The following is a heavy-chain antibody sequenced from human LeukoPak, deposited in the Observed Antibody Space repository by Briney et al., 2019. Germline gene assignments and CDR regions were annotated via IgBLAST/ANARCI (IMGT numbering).Heavy chain of an antibody. J-gene: IGHJ4*02. V-gene: IGHV3-33*01. Sequence: GGSLRLSCAAPGFTFSSYGMHWVRQAPGEGLEWVAVIWSDGNNKYCADSVKGRFTISRDNSKNTLYLQMNGLRAEDTAVYYCARELKYASGSDNAPLGYWGQGTLVTVSS. CDR2: IWSDGNNK. D-gene: IGHD3-10*01. CDR3: ARELKYASGSDNAPLGY. CDR1: GFTFSSYG.